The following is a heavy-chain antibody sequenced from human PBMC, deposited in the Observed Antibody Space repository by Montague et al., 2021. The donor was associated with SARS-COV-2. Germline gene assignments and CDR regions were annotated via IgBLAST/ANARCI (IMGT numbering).Heavy chain of an antibody. CDR1: GGPISNSVYY. J-gene: IGHJ1*01. CDR2: IYYTGST. CDR3: ARHPQH. Sequence: SETLSLTCTVSGGPISNSVYYWGWVRQPPGKGLEWIGSIYYTGSTYYNPSLKSRLTISVDTSENQFSLNLRSMTAADTAVYYCARHPQHWGQGTLVTVS. V-gene: IGHV4-39*01.